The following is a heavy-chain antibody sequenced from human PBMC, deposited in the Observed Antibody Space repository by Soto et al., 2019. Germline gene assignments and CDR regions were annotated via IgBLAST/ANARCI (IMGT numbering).Heavy chain of an antibody. V-gene: IGHV4-39*01. CDR2: IYYSGST. J-gene: IGHJ6*04. CDR3: ARQQADIVVVPAAMVG. CDR1: GGSISSSSYY. Sequence: SETLSLTCTVSGGSISSSSYYWGWIRQPPGKGLEWIGSIYYSGSTYYSPSLKSRVTISVDTSKNQFSLKLSSVTAADTAVYYCARQQADIVVVPAAMVGWGKGTTVTVSS. D-gene: IGHD2-2*01.